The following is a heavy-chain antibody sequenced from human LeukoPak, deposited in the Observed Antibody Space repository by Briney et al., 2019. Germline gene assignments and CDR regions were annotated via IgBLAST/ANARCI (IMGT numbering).Heavy chain of an antibody. CDR3: AKAWAAAGTFAS. CDR1: EFTFSSYA. J-gene: IGHJ4*02. Sequence: GGSLRLSCAASEFTFSSYAMSWVRQAPGKGLEWVSTIIGSGGDTYYADSVKGRFTISRDTSKNTLYLQMKSLRAEDTAVYYCAKAWAAAGTFASWGQGTLVTVSS. V-gene: IGHV3-23*01. CDR2: IIGSGGDT. D-gene: IGHD6-13*01.